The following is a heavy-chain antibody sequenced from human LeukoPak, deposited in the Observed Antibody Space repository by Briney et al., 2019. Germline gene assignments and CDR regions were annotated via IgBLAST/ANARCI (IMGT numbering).Heavy chain of an antibody. V-gene: IGHV4-59*01. CDR1: GGSISNYY. J-gene: IGHJ4*02. D-gene: IGHD6-6*01. Sequence: AETLSLPCTVSGGSISNYYWSWIPQPRGKGLEWIGYIYYTGSTNYNPPLTSRVNISVDTSKNQFSLNLTSVTAADTAVYYCARWGSIAVARFDYWGQGTLITVSS. CDR2: IYYTGST. CDR3: ARWGSIAVARFDY.